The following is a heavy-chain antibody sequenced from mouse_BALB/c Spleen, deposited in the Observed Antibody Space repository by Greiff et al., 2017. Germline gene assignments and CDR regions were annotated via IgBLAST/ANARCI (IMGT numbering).Heavy chain of an antibody. D-gene: IGHD2-10*02. J-gene: IGHJ2*01. Sequence: EVQVVESGGGLVKPGGSLKLSCAASGFTFCDHYMYWVRQTPEKRLEWVATISYGGSYTYYPDSVKGRYTISRDNAKNNLYLQMSSLKSEDTAMYYCARGGMVTSPFDDWGEGTTLTVSS. CDR1: GFTFCDHY. V-gene: IGHV5-4*02. CDR3: ARGGMVTSPFDD. CDR2: ISYGGSYT.